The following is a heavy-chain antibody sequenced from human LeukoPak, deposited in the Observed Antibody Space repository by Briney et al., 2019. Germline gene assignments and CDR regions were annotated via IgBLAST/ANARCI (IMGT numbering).Heavy chain of an antibody. D-gene: IGHD2-21*02. CDR1: GGSISSYY. Sequence: PSETLSLTCTVSGGSISSYYWSWIRQPPGKGLEWIGYIYYSGSTNYNPSLKSRVTISVDTSKNQFSLKLSSVTAADTAVYYCARTPYCGGDCYGYFDYWGQGTLVTVSS. CDR3: ARTPYCGGDCYGYFDY. J-gene: IGHJ4*02. V-gene: IGHV4-59*01. CDR2: IYYSGST.